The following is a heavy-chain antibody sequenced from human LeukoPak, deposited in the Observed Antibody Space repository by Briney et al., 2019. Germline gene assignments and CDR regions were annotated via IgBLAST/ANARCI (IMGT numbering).Heavy chain of an antibody. Sequence: SETLSLTCTVSGGSISSSSYYWGWIRQPPGKGLEWIGSIYHSGSTYYNPSLKSRVTISVDTSKNQFSLKLSSVTAADTAVYYCARRRYIVVVPAVWDYWGQGTLVTVSS. V-gene: IGHV4-39*01. D-gene: IGHD2-2*01. CDR3: ARRRYIVVVPAVWDY. CDR2: IYHSGST. CDR1: GGSISSSSYY. J-gene: IGHJ4*02.